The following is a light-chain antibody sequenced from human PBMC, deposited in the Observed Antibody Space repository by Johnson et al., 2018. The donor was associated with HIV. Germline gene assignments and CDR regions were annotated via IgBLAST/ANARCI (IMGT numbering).Light chain of an antibody. V-gene: IGLV1-51*01. CDR2: DNN. J-gene: IGLJ1*01. CDR3: GTWDNSLPTGGV. CDR1: SCDIGNNY. Sequence: QSVLTQPPSVSAAPGQKVTISCSGNSCDIGNNYVSCYQQLPGTATKLLIYDNNKRPSGIPDRFSGSKSGTSATLGITGLQTGDEADYSCGTWDNSLPTGGVFGTGTKVTVL.